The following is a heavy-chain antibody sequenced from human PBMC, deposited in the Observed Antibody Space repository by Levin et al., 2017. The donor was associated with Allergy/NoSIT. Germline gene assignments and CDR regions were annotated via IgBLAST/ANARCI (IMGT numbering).Heavy chain of an antibody. CDR2: INHSGST. V-gene: IGHV4-34*01. CDR3: ARERNYYYYYYMDV. Sequence: SSETLSLTCAVYGGSFSGYYWSWIRQPPGKGLEWIGEINHSGSTNYNPSLKSRVTISVDTSKNQFSLKLSSVTAADTAVYYCARERNYYYYYYMDVWGKGTTVTVSS. CDR1: GGSFSGYY. J-gene: IGHJ6*03.